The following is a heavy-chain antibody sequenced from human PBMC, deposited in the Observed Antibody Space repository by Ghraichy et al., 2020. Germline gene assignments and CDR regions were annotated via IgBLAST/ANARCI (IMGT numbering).Heavy chain of an antibody. Sequence: SVKVSCKASGFTFTSSAVQWVRQARGQRLEWIGWIVVGSGNTNYAQKFQERVTITRDMSTSTAYMELSSLRSEDTAVYYCAADPKGVLRFLAGTKNAFDIWGQGTMVTVSS. V-gene: IGHV1-58*01. D-gene: IGHD3-3*01. CDR2: IVVGSGNT. CDR3: AADPKGVLRFLAGTKNAFDI. CDR1: GFTFTSSA. J-gene: IGHJ3*02.